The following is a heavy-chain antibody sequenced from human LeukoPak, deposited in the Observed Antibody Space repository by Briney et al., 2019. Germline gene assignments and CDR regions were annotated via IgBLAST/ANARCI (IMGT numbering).Heavy chain of an antibody. Sequence: ASVKVSCKASGYTFTSYGISWVRQAPGQGLEWMGWISAYNGNTNYAQKLQGRVTMTTDTSTSTAYMELSSLRSEDTAVYYCAVGQPPDYYYYYYMDVWGKGTTVTVSS. V-gene: IGHV1-18*01. CDR3: AVGQPPDYYYYYYMDV. D-gene: IGHD1-14*01. CDR2: ISAYNGNT. CDR1: GYTFTSYG. J-gene: IGHJ6*03.